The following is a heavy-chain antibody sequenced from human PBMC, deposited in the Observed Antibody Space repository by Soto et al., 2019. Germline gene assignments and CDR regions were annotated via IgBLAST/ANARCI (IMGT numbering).Heavy chain of an antibody. J-gene: IGHJ5*02. Sequence: SETLSLTCTVSGDTTSPSDWSWIRQPPGKGLEWIGYIYYDGNTNYNPSLKSRVTMSVDTSRNQFSLILRSMTAADTAVYYCARGGWSVDPWGQGTLVTVSS. V-gene: IGHV4-59*01. CDR2: IYYDGNT. CDR3: ARGGWSVDP. D-gene: IGHD6-19*01. CDR1: GDTTSPSD.